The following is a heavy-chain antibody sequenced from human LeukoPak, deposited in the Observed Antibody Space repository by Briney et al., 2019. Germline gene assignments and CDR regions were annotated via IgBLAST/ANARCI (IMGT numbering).Heavy chain of an antibody. CDR3: AKMQGYFDY. CDR1: GLTFSSYG. Sequence: PGRSLRLSCEASGLTFSSYGMSWVRQAPGKGLQWVSAITGGGGTTYYADSVKGRFTISRDNSKNMLYLQMNSLRAEDTAVYYCAKMQGYFDYWGQGTLDPVSS. V-gene: IGHV3-23*01. J-gene: IGHJ4*02. CDR2: ITGGGGTT.